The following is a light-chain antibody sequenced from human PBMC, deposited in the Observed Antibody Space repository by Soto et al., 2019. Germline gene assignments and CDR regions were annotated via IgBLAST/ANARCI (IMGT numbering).Light chain of an antibody. CDR2: LNSDGSH. CDR1: SGHSSYA. J-gene: IGLJ2*01. Sequence: QSVLTQSPSASASLGASVKLTCTLSSGHSSYAIAWHQQQPEKGPRYLMKLNSDGSHSKGDGIPDRFSGASSGAERYLTISSLQSEDEADSYYQTWGTGIVVFGGGTKLTVL. V-gene: IGLV4-69*01. CDR3: QTWGTGIVV.